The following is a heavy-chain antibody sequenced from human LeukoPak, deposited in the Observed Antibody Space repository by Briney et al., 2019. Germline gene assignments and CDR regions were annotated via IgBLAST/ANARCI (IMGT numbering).Heavy chain of an antibody. Sequence: SETLSLTCAVSGGSINSGPYSWRWVRQPPGKGLEWIGYISHGGSTYYNPSLKSRVTISVDRPKNQFFLRLTSVTAADTAVYFCAGVKWGYFDSWGQGTRVTVSS. D-gene: IGHD7-27*01. V-gene: IGHV4-30-2*01. CDR2: ISHGGST. CDR1: GGSINSGPYS. CDR3: AGVKWGYFDS. J-gene: IGHJ4*02.